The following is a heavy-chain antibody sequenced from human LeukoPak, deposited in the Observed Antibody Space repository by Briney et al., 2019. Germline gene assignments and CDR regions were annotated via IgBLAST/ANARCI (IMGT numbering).Heavy chain of an antibody. D-gene: IGHD6-13*01. CDR1: GFSDSSCY. J-gene: IGHJ4*02. CDR3: TRTDSYRWYGTLVL. Sequence: GVSLSLSCAAGGFSDSSCYMMGVRGSRDRGLEGGSDNYTGDSGGSRHYADSVRGRFTISRDSSKNTLYLQMNSLRVEDSGVYFCTRTDSYRWYGTLVLWGQRTLVTLSS. CDR2: NYTGDSGGSR. V-gene: IGHV3-66*01.